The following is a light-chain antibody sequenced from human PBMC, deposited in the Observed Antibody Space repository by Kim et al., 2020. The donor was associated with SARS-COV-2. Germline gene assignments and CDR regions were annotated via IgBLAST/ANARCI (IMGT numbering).Light chain of an antibody. Sequence: PGQRVTISCCGSSSNIGSYVVNWYQQVPGKAPKLLIYGNDQRPPAVPDRFSASKSGTSASLAISGLQSEDEADYYCASWDDSLNGLFGGGTQLTVL. CDR1: SSNIGSYV. CDR3: ASWDDSLNGL. J-gene: IGLJ2*01. CDR2: GND. V-gene: IGLV1-44*01.